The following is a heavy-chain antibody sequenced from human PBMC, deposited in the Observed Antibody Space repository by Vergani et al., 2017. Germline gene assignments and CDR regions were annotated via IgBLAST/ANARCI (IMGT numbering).Heavy chain of an antibody. CDR1: GGSINPSSSF. CDR2: INYVGRT. D-gene: IGHD1-26*01. Sequence: QVKLQESGPGLLKPSQTLSLICTVSGGSINPSSSFWGWIRQSPGKGLEWIGSINYVGRTYYIPSLQSRATVFVDTSKNQFSLNLTSVTAADTAIYYCARDSAVGGTFDSWGQGTLVSVSS. V-gene: IGHV4-39*02. J-gene: IGHJ4*02. CDR3: ARDSAVGGTFDS.